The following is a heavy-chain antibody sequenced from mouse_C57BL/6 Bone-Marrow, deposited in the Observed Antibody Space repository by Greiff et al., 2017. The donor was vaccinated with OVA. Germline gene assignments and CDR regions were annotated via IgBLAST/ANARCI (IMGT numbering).Heavy chain of an antibody. J-gene: IGHJ2*01. CDR1: GFTFSSYA. D-gene: IGHD2-1*01. V-gene: IGHV5-4*03. Sequence: EVKLMESGGGLVKPGGSLKLSCAASGFTFSSYAMSWVRQTPEKRLEWVATLSDGGSYTYYPDNVTGRFTMSRDNAKNNLYLQMSHLKSEDTAMYYCERLWYRFDYWGQGTTLTVSS. CDR2: LSDGGSYT. CDR3: ERLWYRFDY.